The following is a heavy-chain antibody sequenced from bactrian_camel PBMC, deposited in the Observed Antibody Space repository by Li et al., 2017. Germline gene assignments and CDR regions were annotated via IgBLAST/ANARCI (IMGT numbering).Heavy chain of an antibody. CDR1: GYTYSSRC. CDR3: AAVTASGSTATMACASRLAVSFRA. V-gene: IGHV3S40*01. D-gene: IGHD4*01. Sequence: VQLVESGGGSVQAGGSLRLACARSGYTYSSRCISWFRQAPGKEREGVASIVTGSGSTYYADSVKGRFTISQDKAKNTVYLQMNSLKPEDSAMYYCAAVTASGSTATMACASRLAVSFRAWGQGTQVTVS. J-gene: IGHJ6*01. CDR2: IVTGSGST.